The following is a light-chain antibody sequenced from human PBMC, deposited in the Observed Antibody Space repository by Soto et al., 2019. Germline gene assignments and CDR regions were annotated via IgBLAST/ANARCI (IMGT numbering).Light chain of an antibody. CDR3: SSYTSSSTLV. Sequence: QSVLTQPPSASGSPGQSVAISCTGTSSDVGGYNYVSWYQQHPGKAPKLMIFEVRNRPSGVSSRFSGSKSGNTASLTISGLQAEDEAVYYCSSYTSSSTLVFGGGTKLTVL. CDR1: SSDVGGYNY. J-gene: IGLJ2*01. V-gene: IGLV2-14*01. CDR2: EVR.